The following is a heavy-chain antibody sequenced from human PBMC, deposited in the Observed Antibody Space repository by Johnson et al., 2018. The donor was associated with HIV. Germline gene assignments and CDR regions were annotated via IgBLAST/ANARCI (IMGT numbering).Heavy chain of an antibody. Sequence: QMLLVESGGGLVKPGGSLRLSCAASGFTFSDYYLSWISQAPGKGLEWVAVIWYDGSNKYYADSVKGRFTISRDNSKNTLYLQMNSLRAEDTAVYYCAKGNGDDRSDAFDSWGQGTMGT. CDR3: AKGNGDDRSDAFDS. CDR1: GFTFSDYY. D-gene: IGHD4-17*01. CDR2: IWYDGSNK. V-gene: IGHV3-30*02. J-gene: IGHJ3*02.